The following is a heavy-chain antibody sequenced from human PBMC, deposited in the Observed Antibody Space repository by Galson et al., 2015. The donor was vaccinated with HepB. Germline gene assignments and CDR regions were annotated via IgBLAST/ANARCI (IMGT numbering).Heavy chain of an antibody. J-gene: IGHJ5*02. D-gene: IGHD5-18*01. CDR3: AKDFVGYSYTVSGS. CDR1: GFTFSSYG. V-gene: IGHV3-30*02. CDR2: IRYDGSNK. Sequence: SLRLSCAASGFTFSSYGMHWVRQAPGKGLEWVAFIRYDGSNKYYADSVKGRFTISRDNSKNTLYLQMNSLRAEDTAVYYCAKDFVGYSYTVSGSWGQGTLVTVSS.